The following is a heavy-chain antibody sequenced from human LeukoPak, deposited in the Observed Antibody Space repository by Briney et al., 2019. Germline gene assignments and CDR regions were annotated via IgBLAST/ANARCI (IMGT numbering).Heavy chain of an antibody. CDR1: GGSISSYY. J-gene: IGHJ4*02. CDR3: ARLRVGGNFDY. CDR2: IYYSGST. Sequence: PSETLSLTCTVSGGSISSYYSSWIRQPPGKGLEWIGYIYYSGSTNYNPSLKSRVTISVDTSKNQFSLKLSSVTAADTAVYYCARLRVGGNFDYWGQGTLVTVSS. V-gene: IGHV4-59*08.